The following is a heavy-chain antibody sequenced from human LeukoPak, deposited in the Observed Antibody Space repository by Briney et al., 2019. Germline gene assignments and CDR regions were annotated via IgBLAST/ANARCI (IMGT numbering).Heavy chain of an antibody. CDR1: GGTFSSYA. J-gene: IGHJ5*02. V-gene: IGHV1-69*04. Sequence: SVKVSCKASGGTFSSYAISWVRQAPGQGLEWMGRIIPILGIANYAQKFQGRVTITADKSTSTAYMELSSLRSEDTAVYYCARGTKTGIAAGLGWFDPWGQGTLVTVSS. CDR3: ARGTKTGIAAGLGWFDP. D-gene: IGHD6-13*01. CDR2: IIPILGIA.